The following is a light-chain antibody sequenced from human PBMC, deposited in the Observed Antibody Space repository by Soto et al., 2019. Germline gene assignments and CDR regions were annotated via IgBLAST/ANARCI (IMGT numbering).Light chain of an antibody. CDR1: QSVRGL. CDR3: QQRHMWPIT. J-gene: IGKJ5*01. CDR2: DAY. Sequence: EIVLTQPPATLSLSRGETATLSFRASQSVRGLLAWYQQKPGQAPRLLIYDAYNRATGIPPRFSGSGSGTDFTLTISSLEPEDSAVYYCQQRHMWPITFGQGTRLEIK. V-gene: IGKV3-11*01.